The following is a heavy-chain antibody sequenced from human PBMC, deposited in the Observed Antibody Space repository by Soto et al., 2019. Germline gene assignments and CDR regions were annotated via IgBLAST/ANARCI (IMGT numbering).Heavy chain of an antibody. CDR2: IHYTGST. CDR1: AGSISGYY. V-gene: IGHV4-59*12. J-gene: IGHJ5*02. D-gene: IGHD6-13*01. Sequence: SDTLSLTCTFSAGSISGYYWSWIRQPPGKELELIAYIHYTGSTYYNPSLKSRVTISVDRSNNQFSLKLRSVTAADTAVYYCAKGGRIATDSTWFDPWGQGTLVTGSS. CDR3: AKGGRIATDSTWFDP.